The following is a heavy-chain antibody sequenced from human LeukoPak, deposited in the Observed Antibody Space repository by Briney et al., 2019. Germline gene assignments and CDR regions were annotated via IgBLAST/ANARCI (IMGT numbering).Heavy chain of an antibody. CDR1: GFTFSNYA. D-gene: IGHD3/OR15-3a*01. CDR2: ISGSGDKT. J-gene: IGHJ2*01. CDR3: AKDWTGTKPFDL. V-gene: IGHV3-23*01. Sequence: GGSLRLSCAASGFTFSNYAMSWVRQAPGKGLEWVSSISGSGDKTYHADSVKGRFTISRDNSKNTLYLQMNSLRAEDTAVYYCAKDWTGTKPFDLWGRGTLVTVSS.